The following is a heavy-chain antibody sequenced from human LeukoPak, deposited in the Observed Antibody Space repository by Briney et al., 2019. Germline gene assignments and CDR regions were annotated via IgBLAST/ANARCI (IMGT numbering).Heavy chain of an antibody. CDR2: ISSSSSYI. V-gene: IGHV3-21*01. D-gene: IGHD6-13*01. CDR1: GFTFSSYS. Sequence: PGGSLRLSCVASGFTFSSYSMNWVRQAPGKGLEWVSTISSSSSYIYYADSVKGRFTISRDNAKNSLYLQMNSLRAEDTAVYYCARSRYISSPRANWFDPWGQGTLVTVSS. J-gene: IGHJ5*02. CDR3: ARSRYISSPRANWFDP.